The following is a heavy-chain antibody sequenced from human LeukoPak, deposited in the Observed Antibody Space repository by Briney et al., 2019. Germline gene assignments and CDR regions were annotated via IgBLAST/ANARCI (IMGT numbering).Heavy chain of an antibody. CDR3: ARGFVRGSSRGLDY. V-gene: IGHV3-21*01. J-gene: IGHJ4*02. Sequence: GESLKISCAASGFTFSSYSMNWVRQAPGKGLEWVSSISSSSSYIYYADSVKGRFTISRDNAKNSLYLQMNSLRAEDTAVYYCARGFVRGSSRGLDYWGQGTLVTVSS. CDR2: ISSSSSYI. CDR1: GFTFSSYS. D-gene: IGHD6-13*01.